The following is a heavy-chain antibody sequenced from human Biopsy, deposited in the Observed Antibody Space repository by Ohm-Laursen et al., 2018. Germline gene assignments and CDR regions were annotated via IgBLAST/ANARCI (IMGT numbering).Heavy chain of an antibody. CDR2: INHSGRT. V-gene: IGHV4-34*01. CDR3: VRGADYYDPYHYYALDV. CDR1: GESFNGYY. J-gene: IGHJ6*02. D-gene: IGHD3-22*01. Sequence: SETLSLTCAVYGESFNGYYWSWIRQPPGKGLEWIGEINHSGRTNYNPSLKSRVTISVDTSKNQFSLKVSSVTAADTAVYYCVRGADYYDPYHYYALDVWGQGTTVTVSS.